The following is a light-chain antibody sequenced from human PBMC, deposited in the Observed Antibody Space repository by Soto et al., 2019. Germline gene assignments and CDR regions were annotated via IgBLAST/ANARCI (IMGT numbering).Light chain of an antibody. V-gene: IGKV2-28*01. CDR3: MQALQTPLT. CDR1: QSLLHSNGYNY. CDR2: MGS. Sequence: DIVMTQSPLSLPVTPGEPASISCRSSQSLLHSNGYNYLDWYLQKPGQSPQVLIYMGSNRASGVPDRFIGSGSGTDFTLKISRVEAEDVGVYYCMQALQTPLTFGGGTKVEIK. J-gene: IGKJ4*01.